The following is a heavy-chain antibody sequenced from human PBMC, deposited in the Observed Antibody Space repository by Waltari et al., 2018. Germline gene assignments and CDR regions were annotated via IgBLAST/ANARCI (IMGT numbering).Heavy chain of an antibody. J-gene: IGHJ4*02. Sequence: QVQLQESGPGLVKPSETLSLTCAVSGYSISSGYYWGWIRQPPGKGLELIGSIYHSGGTNYNPSSKDRVTISVETSKNQFSLKLSSVTAADTAVYYCARHLYSSGWVYYFDYWGQGTLVTVSS. CDR2: IYHSGGT. D-gene: IGHD6-19*01. V-gene: IGHV4-38-2*01. CDR1: GYSISSGYY. CDR3: ARHLYSSGWVYYFDY.